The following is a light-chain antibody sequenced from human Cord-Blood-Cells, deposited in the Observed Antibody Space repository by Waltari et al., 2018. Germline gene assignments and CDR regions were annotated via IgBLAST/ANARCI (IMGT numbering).Light chain of an antibody. V-gene: IGKV1-39*01. CDR2: AAS. J-gene: IGKJ4*01. CDR1: QIISSH. CDR3: QQSYSTPLT. Sequence: DIQLTQSPPSLSASAVDQLTITCRASQIISSHLKWYQQKPAKAPTPLIYAASSLQSGVPSRFSGSGSGTDFTLTIRSLQPEDFATYYCQQSYSTPLTFGGGTKVEIK.